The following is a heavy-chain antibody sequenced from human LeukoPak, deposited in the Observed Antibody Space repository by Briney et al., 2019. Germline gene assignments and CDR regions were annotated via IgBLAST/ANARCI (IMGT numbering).Heavy chain of an antibody. CDR2: ISGSGGST. D-gene: IGHD6-13*01. V-gene: IGHV3-23*01. CDR1: GFTFSSYA. Sequence: GGSLRLSRAASGFTFSSYAMSWVRQAPGKGLERVSAISGSGGSTYYADSVKGRFTISRDNSKNTLYLQMNSLRAEDTAVYYCAKDLWQQLVYGYFDYWGQGTLVTVSS. J-gene: IGHJ4*02. CDR3: AKDLWQQLVYGYFDY.